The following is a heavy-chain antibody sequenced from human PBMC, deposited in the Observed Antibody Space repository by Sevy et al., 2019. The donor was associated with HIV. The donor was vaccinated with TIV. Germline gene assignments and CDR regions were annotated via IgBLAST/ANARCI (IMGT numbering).Heavy chain of an antibody. D-gene: IGHD1-26*01. Sequence: GGSLRLSCAASGFTFDDYAMSWVRQAPGKGLEWVSAINWKTDNVGYADSVKGRFTISRDNAKNSLYLQMNSLRAEDTAVYYCARGGSYFDYWGQGTLVTVSS. CDR1: GFTFDDYA. V-gene: IGHV3-20*04. CDR2: INWKTDNV. CDR3: ARGGSYFDY. J-gene: IGHJ4*02.